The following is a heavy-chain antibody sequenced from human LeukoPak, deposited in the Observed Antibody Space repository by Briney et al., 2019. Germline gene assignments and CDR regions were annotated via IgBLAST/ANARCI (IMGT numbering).Heavy chain of an antibody. Sequence: ASVKVSCKVSGYTLTELVIHWVRQAPGKGLEWMGGFDPEDGETIYARKFQGRVTMTEDTSTDTAYMELSSLRSEDTAVYYCATNSGSYFLYWGQGTLVTVSS. CDR3: ATNSGSYFLY. CDR2: FDPEDGET. D-gene: IGHD1-26*01. V-gene: IGHV1-24*01. CDR1: GYTLTELV. J-gene: IGHJ4*02.